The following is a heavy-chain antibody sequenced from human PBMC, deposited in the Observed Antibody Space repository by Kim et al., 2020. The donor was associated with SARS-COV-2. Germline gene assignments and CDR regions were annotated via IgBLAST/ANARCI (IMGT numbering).Heavy chain of an antibody. V-gene: IGHV4-39*01. CDR2: TPLIRNT. CDR1: GAPMNTTSSH. D-gene: IGHD5-12*01. Sequence: SETLSLTFTAPGAPMNTTSSHPTRTRHPPGKGPESIGTTPLIRNTHHNPPPKTRLTTPIDTSKSRFSLRLSSVTAADTAVYHCGRHTRHSEWLRIDYWGQGALVTVS. CDR3: GRHTRHSEWLRIDY. J-gene: IGHJ4*02.